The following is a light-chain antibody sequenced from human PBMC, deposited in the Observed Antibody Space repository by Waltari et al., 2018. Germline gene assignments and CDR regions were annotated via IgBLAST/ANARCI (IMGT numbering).Light chain of an antibody. J-gene: IGKJ4*01. Sequence: ETGMTQSPDTLSVSAGERATLSCRASQSVSSNLAWYQHKPGQAPRLLIYGASIRATGIPARFSGSGSGTEFTLTISSLQSEDFAVYYCQQYNNWSLTFGGGTKVEIK. V-gene: IGKV3-15*01. CDR2: GAS. CDR3: QQYNNWSLT. CDR1: QSVSSN.